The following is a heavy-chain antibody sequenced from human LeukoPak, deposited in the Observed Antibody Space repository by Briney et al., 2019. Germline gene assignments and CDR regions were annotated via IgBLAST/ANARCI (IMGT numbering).Heavy chain of an antibody. Sequence: GGSLRLSCAASGFTFSSYSVNWVRQAPGKGLEWVSSISSSSSYIYYADSVKGRFTISRDNAKNSLYLQMNSLRAEDTAVYYCARDYLVAAAGTAYWGQGTLVTVSS. CDR2: ISSSSSYI. J-gene: IGHJ4*02. CDR3: ARDYLVAAAGTAY. D-gene: IGHD6-13*01. V-gene: IGHV3-21*01. CDR1: GFTFSSYS.